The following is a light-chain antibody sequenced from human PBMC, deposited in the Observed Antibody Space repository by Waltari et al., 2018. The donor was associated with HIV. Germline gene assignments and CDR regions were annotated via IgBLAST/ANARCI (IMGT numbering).Light chain of an antibody. J-gene: IGLJ2*01. CDR1: SGSIASNY. V-gene: IGLV6-57*03. CDR2: EDD. CDR3: QSFDTSNQWI. Sequence: NFMLTQPPSVSESPGKTVTISCTRSSGSIASNYVQWYQQRPGSAPTTLIYEDDQRPSSNSASLTISGLKTEDEADYYCQSFDTSNQWIFGGGTKLTVL.